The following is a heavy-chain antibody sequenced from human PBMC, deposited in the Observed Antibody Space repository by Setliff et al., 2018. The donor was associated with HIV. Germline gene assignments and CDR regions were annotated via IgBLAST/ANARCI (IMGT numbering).Heavy chain of an antibody. Sequence: PGGSLRLSCAASGFTFSNYAMYWVRQAPGKGLEWVANIKQDGSEKSYVGSLKGRFTISRDNSKNSLYLQMNSLRAEDTAVYYCARDRLYYYDSSDNYFDYWGQGTLVTVSS. CDR1: GFTFSNYA. CDR2: IKQDGSEK. D-gene: IGHD3-22*01. CDR3: ARDRLYYYDSSDNYFDY. V-gene: IGHV3-7*01. J-gene: IGHJ4*02.